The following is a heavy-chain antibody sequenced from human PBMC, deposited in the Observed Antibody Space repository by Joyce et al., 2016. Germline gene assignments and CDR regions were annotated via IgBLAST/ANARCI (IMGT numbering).Heavy chain of an antibody. Sequence: EVQLLQSGGGLVQPGGSLRLSCAASGFPFTNYAMGWVRQAPGKGLAWVSAIRGSDPGTYHAASVGGRFAISRDNSKNTLYLQMNSLRAADTAIYYCAKGSRASCANTLCYQADYWGQGTLVTVSS. J-gene: IGHJ4*02. CDR2: IRGSDPGT. V-gene: IGHV3-23*01. CDR3: AKGSRASCANTLCYQADY. CDR1: GFPFTNYA. D-gene: IGHD2-8*01.